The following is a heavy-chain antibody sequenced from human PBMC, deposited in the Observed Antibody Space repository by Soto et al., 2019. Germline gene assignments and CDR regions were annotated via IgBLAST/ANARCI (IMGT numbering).Heavy chain of an antibody. CDR3: ARMMDYYYYMDV. D-gene: IGHD3-16*01. CDR1: GYTFTSYG. Sequence: ASVKVSCKASGYTFTSYGISWVRQATGQGLEWMGWMNPNSGNTGYAQKFQGRVTMTRNTSISTAYMELSSLRSEDTAVYYCARMMDYYYYMDVWGKGTTVTVSS. J-gene: IGHJ6*03. CDR2: MNPNSGNT. V-gene: IGHV1-8*02.